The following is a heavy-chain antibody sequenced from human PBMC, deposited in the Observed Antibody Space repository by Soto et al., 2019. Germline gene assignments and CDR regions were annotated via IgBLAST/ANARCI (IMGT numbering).Heavy chain of an antibody. Sequence: GGSLRLSCAASGFTFSSYAMSWVRQAPGKGLEWVSAISGSGGSTYYADSVKGRFTISRDNSKNTLYLQMNSLRAEDTAVYYCAKAPRYSSGWYYFDYWGQGTLVTVSS. CDR1: GFTFSSYA. D-gene: IGHD6-19*01. CDR3: AKAPRYSSGWYYFDY. V-gene: IGHV3-23*01. J-gene: IGHJ4*02. CDR2: ISGSGGST.